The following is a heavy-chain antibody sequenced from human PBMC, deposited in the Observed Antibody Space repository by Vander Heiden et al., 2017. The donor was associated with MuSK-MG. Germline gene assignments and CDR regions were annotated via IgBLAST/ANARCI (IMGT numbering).Heavy chain of an antibody. Sequence: VQLQESGPGLGKPSETMSLTWPVPGGSITSYYWSWIRQPPGKGLEWIGYIYYTGSIRYNPSLQSRVTISVDPSKYHFSLRLSSATAADTAVYYCARLIYGDFAYSFDYWCQGTLVTVSS. J-gene: IGHJ4*02. CDR2: IYYTGSI. D-gene: IGHD4-17*01. V-gene: IGHV4-59*01. CDR1: GGSITSYY. CDR3: ARLIYGDFAYSFDY.